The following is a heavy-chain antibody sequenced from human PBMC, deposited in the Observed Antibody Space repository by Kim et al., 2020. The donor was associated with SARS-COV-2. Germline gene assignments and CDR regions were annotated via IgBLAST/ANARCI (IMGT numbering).Heavy chain of an antibody. CDR1: GYTFTSYG. Sequence: ASVKVSCKASGYTFTSYGISWVRQAPGQGLEWIGWISAYNGNTNYAQKLQGRVTMTTDTSTSTAYMELRSLRSDDTAVYYCAREATKSHVGWFDPWGQGTLVTVSS. J-gene: IGHJ5*02. D-gene: IGHD3-10*02. CDR2: ISAYNGNT. V-gene: IGHV1-18*01. CDR3: AREATKSHVGWFDP.